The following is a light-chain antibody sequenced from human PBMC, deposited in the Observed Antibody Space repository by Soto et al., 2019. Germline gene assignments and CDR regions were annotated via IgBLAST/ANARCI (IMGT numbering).Light chain of an antibody. J-gene: IGLJ1*01. CDR3: SSYTTSNTRQIV. CDR2: DVS. V-gene: IGLV2-14*03. Sequence: QSALTQPASVSGSPRQSITISCTGTSSDVGGYNYVSWYQHHPGKAPKLIIYDVSNRPSGVSIRFSGSKSDNTASLTISELQPEDEADYHCSSYTTSNTRQIVFGTGTKVTVL. CDR1: SSDVGGYNY.